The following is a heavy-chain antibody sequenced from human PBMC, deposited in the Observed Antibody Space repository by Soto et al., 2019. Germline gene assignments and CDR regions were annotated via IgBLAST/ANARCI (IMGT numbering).Heavy chain of an antibody. J-gene: IGHJ6*02. V-gene: IGHV6-1*01. CDR1: GDSVTGNTAG. CDR2: TYYRSKWYY. CDR3: ASGMLVRGAYYVDV. D-gene: IGHD3-10*01. Sequence: SPTLSLPCVIFGDSVTGNTAGWNWIRQSPSRGLEWLGRTYYRSKWYYDYAGSLKGRVTINPDTSRNQFSLQLKSVGPEDTAVYYCASGMLVRGAYYVDVWGQGTTVTVSS.